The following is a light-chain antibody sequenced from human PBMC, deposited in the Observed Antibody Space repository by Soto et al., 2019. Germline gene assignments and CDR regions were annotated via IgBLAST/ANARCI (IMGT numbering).Light chain of an antibody. CDR1: QSVSSDY. Sequence: EIVVTQSPGTLSLSLGERATLSCRASQSVSSDYVAWYRQKPGQVPTVLIYRASTRATGIPARFSGSGSGTDFTLTISRVEPEDFAVYYCQQYGSSPLTFGGGTRVEIK. CDR3: QQYGSSPLT. CDR2: RAS. J-gene: IGKJ4*01. V-gene: IGKV3-20*01.